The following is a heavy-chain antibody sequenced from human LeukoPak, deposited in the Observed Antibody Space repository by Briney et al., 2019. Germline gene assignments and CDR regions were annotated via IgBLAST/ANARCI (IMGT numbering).Heavy chain of an antibody. CDR3: ASEGRDGSGSSYYFDI. CDR2: INPNSGGT. Sequence: GASVKVSCKASGYTFTGYYMHWVRQAPGQGLEWMGWINPNSGGTNYAQKFQGRVTMTRDTSISTAYMELSRLRSDDTAVYYCASEGRDGSGSSYYFDIWGQGTMVTVSS. V-gene: IGHV1-2*02. D-gene: IGHD3-10*01. J-gene: IGHJ3*02. CDR1: GYTFTGYY.